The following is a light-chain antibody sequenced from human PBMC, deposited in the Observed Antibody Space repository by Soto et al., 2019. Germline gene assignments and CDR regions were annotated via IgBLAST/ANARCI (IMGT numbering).Light chain of an antibody. J-gene: IGKJ4*01. Sequence: EIVMTQSPATLSVSPGERATLSCRASQSISSNLAWYQQKPGQAPRLLMFRTSSRATGFPARFSGSGSGTESNLTISSLQSEDFGVYYCQQYNNWPRATFGVGTKVDNK. CDR2: RTS. V-gene: IGKV3-15*01. CDR3: QQYNNWPRAT. CDR1: QSISSN.